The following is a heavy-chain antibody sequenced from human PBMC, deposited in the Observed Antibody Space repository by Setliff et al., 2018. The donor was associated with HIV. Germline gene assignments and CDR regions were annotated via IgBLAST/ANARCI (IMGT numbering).Heavy chain of an antibody. CDR2: IFYTGST. CDR3: ASLDGSESPYIYYYYMDV. V-gene: IGHV4-39*01. CDR1: GGSISSSSYY. D-gene: IGHD3-10*01. J-gene: IGHJ6*03. Sequence: SETLSLTCTVSGGSISSSSYYWGWIRQPPGKGLEWIGSIFYTGSTYYNPSLKSRVTISVDTSKNQVSLKLSSVTAADTAVYYCASLDGSESPYIYYYYMDVWGKGTAVTVS.